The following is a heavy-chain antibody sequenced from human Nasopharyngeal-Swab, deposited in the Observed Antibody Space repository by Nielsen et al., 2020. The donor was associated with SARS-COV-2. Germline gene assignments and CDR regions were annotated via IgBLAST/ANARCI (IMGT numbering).Heavy chain of an antibody. Sequence: GGSLRLSCKGSGYSFTGYWIGWVRQMPGKGLEWMGIIYPGDSDTRYSPSFQGQVTISADKSISTAYLQWSSLKASDTAMYYCARYPRVVPAAPDYWGQGTLVTVSS. J-gene: IGHJ4*02. CDR3: ARYPRVVPAAPDY. D-gene: IGHD2-2*01. CDR2: IYPGDSDT. CDR1: GYSFTGYW. V-gene: IGHV5-51*01.